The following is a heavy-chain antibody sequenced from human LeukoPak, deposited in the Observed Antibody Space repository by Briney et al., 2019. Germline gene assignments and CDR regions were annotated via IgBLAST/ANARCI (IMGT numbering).Heavy chain of an antibody. D-gene: IGHD2-15*01. J-gene: IGHJ5*02. V-gene: IGHV1-2*02. Sequence: GASVKVSCKASGYTFTGYYMHWVRQAPGQGLEWMGWINPNSGGTNYAQKFQGRVTMTRDTSISTAYMELSRLRSDDTAVYYCATSEPLRSGGSCYPRNWFDPWGQGTLVTVSS. CDR1: GYTFTGYY. CDR3: ATSEPLRSGGSCYPRNWFDP. CDR2: INPNSGGT.